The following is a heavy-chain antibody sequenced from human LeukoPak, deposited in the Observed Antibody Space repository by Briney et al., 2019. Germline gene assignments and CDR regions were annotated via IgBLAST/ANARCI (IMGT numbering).Heavy chain of an antibody. CDR2: IKQDGSEK. J-gene: IGHJ3*02. CDR3: ARAYCSGGSCYFPDAFDI. V-gene: IGHV3-7*03. CDR1: GFTFSSYW. D-gene: IGHD2-15*01. Sequence: PGGSLRLSCAASGFTFSSYWMSWVRQAPGKGLEWVANIKQDGSEKYYVDSVKGRFTISRDNAKNSLYLQMNSLRAEDTAVYYCARAYCSGGSCYFPDAFDIWGQGTMVTVSS.